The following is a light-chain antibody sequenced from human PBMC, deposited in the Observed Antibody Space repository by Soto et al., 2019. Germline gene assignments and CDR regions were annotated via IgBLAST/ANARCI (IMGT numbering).Light chain of an antibody. V-gene: IGLV2-8*01. Sequence: QSALTQPPSASGSPGQSVTISCTGTSSDVGGYNYVSWYQQHPGKVPKLMVYEVNNRPSGVPDRFSGSKSGNTASLTVSGLQAEDGADYYCTSYAGGNNVFGTGTKVTVL. CDR3: TSYAGGNNV. J-gene: IGLJ1*01. CDR2: EVN. CDR1: SSDVGGYNY.